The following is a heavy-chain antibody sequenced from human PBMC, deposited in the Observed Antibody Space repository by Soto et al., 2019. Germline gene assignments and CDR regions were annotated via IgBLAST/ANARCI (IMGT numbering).Heavy chain of an antibody. D-gene: IGHD3-22*01. CDR2: IYHSGNT. Sequence: QVQLQESGPGLVQPSQTLSLTCTVSGGSISSGGFYWSWIRQHPEKGLEWIGWIYHSGNTYYNPSIKCRVTLLEDTSKNQFSLKLTSVTAADTAVYYCARGTYQYYDSSGVPNRFDPWGQGTLVTVSS. CDR1: GGSISSGGFY. V-gene: IGHV4-31*03. CDR3: ARGTYQYYDSSGVPNRFDP. J-gene: IGHJ5*02.